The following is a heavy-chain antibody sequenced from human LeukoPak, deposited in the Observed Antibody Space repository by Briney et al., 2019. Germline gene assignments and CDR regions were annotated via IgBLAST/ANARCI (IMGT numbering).Heavy chain of an antibody. V-gene: IGHV4-30-2*01. Sequence: SQTLSLTCTVSGGSISSGGYYWSWIRQPPGKGLEWIGYIYHSGSTYYNPSLKSRVTISVDTSKNQFSLKLSSVTAADTAVYYCARAPGGGEQQLVRRWYFDLWGRGTLVTVSS. CDR3: ARAPGGGEQQLVRRWYFDL. J-gene: IGHJ2*01. CDR2: IYHSGST. D-gene: IGHD6-13*01. CDR1: GGSISSGGYY.